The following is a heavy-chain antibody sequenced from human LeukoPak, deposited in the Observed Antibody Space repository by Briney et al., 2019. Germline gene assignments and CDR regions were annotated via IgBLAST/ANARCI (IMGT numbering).Heavy chain of an antibody. CDR2: IYYSGST. CDR1: GGSISSYY. J-gene: IGHJ4*02. V-gene: IGHV4-59*01. CDR3: ARVSDGDIPKYFDY. Sequence: SETLSLTCTVSGGSISSYYWSWIRQPPGKGLEWIGYIYYSGSTNYNPSLKSRVTISVDTSKHQFSLKLSSVTAADTAVYYCARVSDGDIPKYFDYWGQGTLVTVSS. D-gene: IGHD4-17*01.